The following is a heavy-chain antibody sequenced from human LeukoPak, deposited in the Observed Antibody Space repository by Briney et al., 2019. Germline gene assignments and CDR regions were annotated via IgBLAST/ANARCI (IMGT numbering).Heavy chain of an antibody. D-gene: IGHD2-21*01. Sequence: SVKVSCKASGGTFSSYAISWVRQAPGQGLEWMGRIIPIFGIANYARKFQGRVTITADKSTSTAYMELSSLRSEDTAVYYCARVSDNWFDPWGQGTLVTVSS. J-gene: IGHJ5*02. V-gene: IGHV1-69*04. CDR2: IIPIFGIA. CDR1: GGTFSSYA. CDR3: ARVSDNWFDP.